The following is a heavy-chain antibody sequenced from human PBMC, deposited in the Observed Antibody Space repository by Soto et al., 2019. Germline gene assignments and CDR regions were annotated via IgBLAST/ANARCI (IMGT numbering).Heavy chain of an antibody. Sequence: PGGSLRLSCAASGFTFSDYYMSWIRQAPGKGLEWVSYISSSSSYTNYADSVKGRFTIFRDNAKNSLYLQMNSLRAEDTAVYYCARDRRDYGDYYYYYGMDVWGQGTTVTVSS. J-gene: IGHJ6*02. V-gene: IGHV3-11*06. CDR2: ISSSSSYT. CDR3: ARDRRDYGDYYYYYGMDV. D-gene: IGHD4-17*01. CDR1: GFTFSDYY.